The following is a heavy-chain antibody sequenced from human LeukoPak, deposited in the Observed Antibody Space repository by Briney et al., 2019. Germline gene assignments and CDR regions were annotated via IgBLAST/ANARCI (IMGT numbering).Heavy chain of an antibody. Sequence: GASVKVSCKASGYTFTSYDINWVRQATGQGLEWMGWMNPNSGNTGYAQKFQGRVTMTRNTSISRAYMELSSLRSEDTAVYYCASGITIFEPHYGMDVWGQGTTVTVSS. J-gene: IGHJ6*02. CDR1: GYTFTSYD. D-gene: IGHD3-3*01. CDR2: MNPNSGNT. CDR3: ASGITIFEPHYGMDV. V-gene: IGHV1-8*01.